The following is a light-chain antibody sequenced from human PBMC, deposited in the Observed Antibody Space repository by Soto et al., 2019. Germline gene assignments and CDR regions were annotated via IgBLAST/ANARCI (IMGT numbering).Light chain of an antibody. Sequence: QSVLTQPPSASGTPGQSVLLSCSGSSTNIGDNAVNWYWQLPGTAPKLLIYTNDQRPSGVPDRFAGAKSGTSASLAISGLQSEDEADYYCAAWDDRRAGGGFCEGTTQTV. CDR3: AAWDDRRAGGG. CDR1: STNIGDNA. CDR2: TND. J-gene: IGLJ3*02. V-gene: IGLV1-44*01.